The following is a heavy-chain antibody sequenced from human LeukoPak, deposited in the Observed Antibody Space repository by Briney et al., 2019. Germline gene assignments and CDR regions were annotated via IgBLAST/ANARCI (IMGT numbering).Heavy chain of an antibody. CDR2: ISYDGSNK. CDR3: AKDGDLRYFDWLDGGYFDY. D-gene: IGHD3-9*01. Sequence: PGGSLRLSCAASGFTFSSYEMHWVRQAPGKGLEWVAVISYDGSNKYYADSVKGRFTISRDNSKNTLYLQMNSLRAEDTAVYYCAKDGDLRYFDWLDGGYFDYWGQGTLVTVSS. J-gene: IGHJ4*02. V-gene: IGHV3-30*18. CDR1: GFTFSSYE.